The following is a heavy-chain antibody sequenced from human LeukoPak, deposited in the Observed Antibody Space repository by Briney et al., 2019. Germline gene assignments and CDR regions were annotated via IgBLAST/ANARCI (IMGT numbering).Heavy chain of an antibody. CDR1: GSTFSSYA. D-gene: IGHD6-19*01. J-gene: IGHJ4*02. V-gene: IGHV1-69*04. CDR3: ARGSPSPSGPVDY. CDR2: IIPIFGIA. Sequence: SVKVSCKASGSTFSSYAISWVRQAPGQGLEWMGRIIPIFGIANYAQKFQGRVTITADKSTSTAYMELSSLRSEDTAVYYCARGSPSPSGPVDYWGQGTLVTVSS.